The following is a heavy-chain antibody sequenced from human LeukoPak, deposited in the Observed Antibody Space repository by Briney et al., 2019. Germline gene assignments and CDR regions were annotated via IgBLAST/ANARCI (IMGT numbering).Heavy chain of an antibody. V-gene: IGHV1-2*02. CDR2: INPNSGGT. Sequence: ASVKVSCKASGYTFTGYYMHWVRQAPGQGLEWMGWINPNSGGTNYAQKFQGRVTMTRDTSISTAHMELGRLRCDDPAVYYFSRGDYFAEWDYWGQGTLVTVSS. CDR1: GYTFTGYY. CDR3: SRGDYFAEWDY. J-gene: IGHJ4*02. D-gene: IGHD2/OR15-2a*01.